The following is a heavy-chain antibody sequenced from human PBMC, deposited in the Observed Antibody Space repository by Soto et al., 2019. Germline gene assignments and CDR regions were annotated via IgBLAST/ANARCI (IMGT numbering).Heavy chain of an antibody. CDR2: ITESGGST. D-gene: IGHD3-3*01. J-gene: IGHJ6*02. V-gene: IGHV3-23*01. CDR3: VKDWSVNSCPCLDV. CDR1: KFTFSRYA. Sequence: EEQLLESGGGLVQPGGSLRLSCATSKFTFSRYAMTWVRQAPGKGLEWVSSITESGGSTYYADSVKGRVTISRDNSENTVHLQMNALRAEDTARYYCVKDWSVNSCPCLDVWGQGTTVTVSS.